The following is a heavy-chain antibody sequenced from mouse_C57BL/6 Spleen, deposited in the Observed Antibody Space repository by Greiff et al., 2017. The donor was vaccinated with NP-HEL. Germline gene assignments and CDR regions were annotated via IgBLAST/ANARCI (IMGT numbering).Heavy chain of an antibody. CDR2: IDPETGGT. CDR1: GYTFTDYE. V-gene: IGHV1-15*01. Sequence: VKLQQSGAELVRPGASVTLSCKASGYTFTDYEMHWVKQTPVHGLEWIGAIDPETGGTAYNQKFKGKAILTADKSSSTAYMELRSLTAEDAAVYYSTRDANFGTLYYCDFDYWGQGTSVTVSS. J-gene: IGHJ4*01. D-gene: IGHD2-1*01. CDR3: TRDANFGTLYYCDFDY.